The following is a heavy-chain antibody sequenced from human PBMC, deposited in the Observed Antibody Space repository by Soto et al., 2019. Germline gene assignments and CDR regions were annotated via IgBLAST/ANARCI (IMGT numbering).Heavy chain of an antibody. D-gene: IGHD5-12*01. CDR3: AREKQMATIGIDAFDI. CDR1: GGTFSSYA. J-gene: IGHJ3*02. Sequence: QVQLVQSGAEVKKPGSSVKVSCKASGGTFSSYAISWVRQAPGQGLEWMGGIIPIFGTANYAQKFQGRVTITADESTSTAYMELSSLRSEDTVVYYCAREKQMATIGIDAFDIWGQGTMVTVSS. CDR2: IIPIFGTA. V-gene: IGHV1-69*01.